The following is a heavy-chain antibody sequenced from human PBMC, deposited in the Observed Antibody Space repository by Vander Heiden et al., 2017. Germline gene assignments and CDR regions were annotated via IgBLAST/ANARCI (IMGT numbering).Heavy chain of an antibody. J-gene: IGHJ5*02. CDR2: ISNDGSNK. D-gene: IGHD3-3*01. Sequence: QVQLVEHGRGVVQPGRSLRRSCAAYGFTFSSYAMHWVRQAPGKGLEWVAFISNDGSNKHYAGSVKGRFTISRDNSKNTLYLQMNSLRAEDTAVYYCARDDFGVVKGGFDPWGQGTLVTVSS. V-gene: IGHV3-30-3*01. CDR3: ARDDFGVVKGGFDP. CDR1: GFTFSSYA.